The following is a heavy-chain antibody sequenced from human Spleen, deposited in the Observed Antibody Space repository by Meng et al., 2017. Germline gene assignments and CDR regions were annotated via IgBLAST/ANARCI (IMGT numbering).Heavy chain of an antibody. Sequence: SLKISCAASGFTFDDYAMHWVRQAPGKGLEWVSGISWNSGSIGYADSVKGRFIISRDNAKNSLYLQMNSLRGEDTALYYCARDIEQLDDYYYFGMDVWGQGTPVTVSS. D-gene: IGHD6-13*01. J-gene: IGHJ6*02. CDR3: ARDIEQLDDYYYFGMDV. CDR1: GFTFDDYA. V-gene: IGHV3-9*01. CDR2: ISWNSGSI.